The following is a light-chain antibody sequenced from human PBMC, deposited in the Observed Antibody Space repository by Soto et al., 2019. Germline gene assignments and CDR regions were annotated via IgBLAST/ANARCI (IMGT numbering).Light chain of an antibody. Sequence: GYRVTITCRASQGIRTDLGWYQQSPGKAPKVVIVGASTLQSGVPSRFSGSGAGTDFTPTISSLQPEDSATDYCLQDFSSTRTFGQGTKVDIK. J-gene: IGKJ1*01. CDR1: QGIRTD. V-gene: IGKV1-6*01. CDR3: LQDFSSTRT. CDR2: GAS.